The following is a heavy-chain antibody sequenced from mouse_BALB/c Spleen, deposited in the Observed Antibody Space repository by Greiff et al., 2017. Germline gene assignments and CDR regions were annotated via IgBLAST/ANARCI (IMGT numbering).Heavy chain of an antibody. CDR2: IWAGGST. V-gene: IGHV2-9*02. CDR3: ARDGPYYGSSRGAMDY. Sequence: QVQLQQSGPGLVAPSQSLSITCTVSGFSLTSYGVHWVRQPPGKGLEWLGVIWAGGSTNYNSALMSRLSISKDNSKSQVFLKMNSLQTDDTAMYYCARDGPYYGSSRGAMDYWGQGTSVTVSS. D-gene: IGHD1-1*01. J-gene: IGHJ4*01. CDR1: GFSLTSYG.